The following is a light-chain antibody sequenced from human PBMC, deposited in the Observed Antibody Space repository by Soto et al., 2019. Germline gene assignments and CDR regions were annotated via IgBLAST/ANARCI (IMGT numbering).Light chain of an antibody. Sequence: QPASVSGSPGQSITISCTGTSSDVGGYNYVSWYQHHPGKAPKLMIYDVSNRPSGVSNRFSGSKSGNTASLTISGLQAEDEADYYCNSYTSSSTWVFGGGTKLTVL. CDR2: DVS. CDR3: NSYTSSSTWV. CDR1: SSDVGGYNY. V-gene: IGLV2-14*03. J-gene: IGLJ3*02.